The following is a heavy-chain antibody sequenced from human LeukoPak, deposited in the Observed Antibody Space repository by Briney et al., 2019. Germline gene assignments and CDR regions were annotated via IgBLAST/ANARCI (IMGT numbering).Heavy chain of an antibody. Sequence: GRSLRLSCAASEFTFSSYAMQWVRQAPGKGLEWVAVISFDGTNKYYTDSVKGRFTISRDNSKNTLYLQMNSLRAEDTAVYYCARDPYYDILTGFSNWFDPWGQGTLVTVSS. V-gene: IGHV3-30*04. D-gene: IGHD3-9*01. CDR1: EFTFSSYA. CDR2: ISFDGTNK. CDR3: ARDPYYDILTGFSNWFDP. J-gene: IGHJ5*02.